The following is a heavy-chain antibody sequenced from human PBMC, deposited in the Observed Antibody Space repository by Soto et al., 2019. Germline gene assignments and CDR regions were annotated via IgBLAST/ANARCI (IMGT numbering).Heavy chain of an antibody. D-gene: IGHD3-3*01. CDR1: GFTFRNSW. CDR2: IKTDGSST. Sequence: PGGSLRLSCAASGFTFRNSWMHWVRQAPGKGLLWVSRIKTDGSSTTYADSVKGRFTISRDNAKNTLYLQMNSLRAEDTAVYYCARDQVDKSGYYFLDYWGHGTLVTVS. J-gene: IGHJ4*01. V-gene: IGHV3-74*01. CDR3: ARDQVDKSGYYFLDY.